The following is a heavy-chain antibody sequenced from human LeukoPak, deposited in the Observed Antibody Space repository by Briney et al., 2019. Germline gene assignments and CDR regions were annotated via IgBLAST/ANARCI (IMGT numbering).Heavy chain of an antibody. Sequence: SETLSLTCTVAGVSINSDNYYWTWIRQHPGKGLEWIGVIFYTGSTSYNRSLKSRVAISTDTSTNQFSLRLTSVTAADTAVYYCAGGKGQQTPDWFDPWGQGTQVTVSS. D-gene: IGHD3-16*01. CDR3: AGGKGQQTPDWFDP. CDR1: GVSINSDNYY. J-gene: IGHJ5*02. V-gene: IGHV4-31*03. CDR2: IFYTGST.